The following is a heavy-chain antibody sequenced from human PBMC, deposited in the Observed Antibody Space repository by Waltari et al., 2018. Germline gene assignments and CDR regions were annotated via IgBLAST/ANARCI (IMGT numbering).Heavy chain of an antibody. J-gene: IGHJ4*02. CDR3: AGGTASAWELGHS. CDR1: GGSFSDYY. CDR2: IKQSGLT. Sequence: QVQLHQGGAGLLKTSETLSLTCVVYGGSFSDYYCSWIRQPPGKGLEWLGEIKQSGLTNYNPSVKSRATMSLDTSKNQFSLKLSSLTAADTAVYYCAGGTASAWELGHSWGQGTLVTVSS. D-gene: IGHD1-26*01. V-gene: IGHV4-34*01.